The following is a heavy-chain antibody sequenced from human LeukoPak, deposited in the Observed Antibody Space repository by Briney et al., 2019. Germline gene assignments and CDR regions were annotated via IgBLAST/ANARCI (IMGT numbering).Heavy chain of an antibody. D-gene: IGHD5-24*01. CDR1: GFTFSSYA. V-gene: IGHV3-23*01. CDR3: AREISRDGYTYYFDY. Sequence: PGGSLRLSCAASGFTFSSYAMSWVRQAPGKGLEWVSAISGSGGSTYYADSVKGRFTISRDNAKNSLYLQMNSLRAEDTAVYYCAREISRDGYTYYFDYWGQGTLVTVSS. CDR2: ISGSGGST. J-gene: IGHJ4*02.